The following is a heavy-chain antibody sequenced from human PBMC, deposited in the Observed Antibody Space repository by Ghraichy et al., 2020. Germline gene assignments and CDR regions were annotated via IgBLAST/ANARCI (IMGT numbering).Heavy chain of an antibody. CDR1: GYTFSSYA. V-gene: IGHV1-18*04. CDR3: ARDGPYDYGDFYGMDV. Sequence: AAVKVSCKASGYTFSSYAISWVRQAPGQGLEWMGWISAYNTDTYYAQKLQGRVTMTTDTSTSTAYMELRSLRSDDTAVYYCARDGPYDYGDFYGMDVWGQGTTVTVSS. J-gene: IGHJ6*02. CDR2: ISAYNTDT. D-gene: IGHD4-17*01.